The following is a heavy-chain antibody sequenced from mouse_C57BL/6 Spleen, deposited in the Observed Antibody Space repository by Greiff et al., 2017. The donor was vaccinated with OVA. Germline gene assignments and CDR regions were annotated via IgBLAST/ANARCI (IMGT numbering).Heavy chain of an antibody. CDR3: ARSDGYYGY. V-gene: IGHV1-69*01. CDR2: IDPSDSYT. D-gene: IGHD2-3*01. J-gene: IGHJ1*03. CDR1: GYTFTSYW. Sequence: VQLQQPGAELVMPGASVKLSCKASGYTFTSYWMHWVKQRPGQGLEWIGEIDPSDSYTNYNQKFKGKSTLTVDKSSSTAYMQLSSLTSEDSAVYYCARSDGYYGYWGTGTTVTVSS.